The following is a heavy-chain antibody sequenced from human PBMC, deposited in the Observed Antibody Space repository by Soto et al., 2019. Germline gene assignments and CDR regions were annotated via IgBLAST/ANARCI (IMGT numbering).Heavy chain of an antibody. CDR3: ARDVRLPAHFDS. CDR2: LSGSGTST. V-gene: IGHV3-23*01. Sequence: QTGGSLRLSCAAPGFSFVNYAMNWVRQAPGKGLEWVSGLSGSGTSTYYADSVKGRFTISRDNSRDTLFLQMNSLTADDTAVYYCARDVRLPAHFDSWGQGTLVTVSS. J-gene: IGHJ4*02. CDR1: GFSFVNYA. D-gene: IGHD2-2*01.